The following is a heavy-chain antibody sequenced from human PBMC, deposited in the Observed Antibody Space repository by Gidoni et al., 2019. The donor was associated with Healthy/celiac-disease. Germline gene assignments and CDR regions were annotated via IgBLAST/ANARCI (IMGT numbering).Heavy chain of an antibody. J-gene: IGHJ4*02. CDR2: IVSSGSTI. Sequence: QVQLVESGGGLVKPGGSLRRYCAAYGFTVSDSYLSWIRKAPGQGLECVSYIVSSGSTISYADSVKGRFTHSRDNAKSSLYLQMNSLRAEDTAVYYFARDATYYYDSSGPFAYWGQGPLVTVSS. CDR3: ARDATYYYDSSGPFAY. V-gene: IGHV3-11*01. D-gene: IGHD3-22*01. CDR1: GFTVSDSY.